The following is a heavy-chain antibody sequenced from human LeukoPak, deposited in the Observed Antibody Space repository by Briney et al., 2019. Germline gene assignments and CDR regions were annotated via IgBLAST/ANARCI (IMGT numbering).Heavy chain of an antibody. CDR3: ARWGGAHGDFSYYYYGMDV. V-gene: IGHV5-51*01. CDR2: ADSHT. D-gene: IGHD4-17*01. Sequence: ADSHTRYSPSFQGQVTISADKSISPAYLQWSSLKASDTAMYYCARWGGAHGDFSYYYYGMDVWGQGTTVTVSS. J-gene: IGHJ6*02.